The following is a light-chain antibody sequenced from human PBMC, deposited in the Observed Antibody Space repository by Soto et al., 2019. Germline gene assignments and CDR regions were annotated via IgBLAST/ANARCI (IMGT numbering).Light chain of an antibody. V-gene: IGKV1-5*01. CDR1: QTISSW. CDR2: AAS. CDR3: HQRQSWPRT. Sequence: DIQMTQSPSTLSGSVGDRFTITCRASQTISSWLAWYQQKPGKAPKLLIYAASTLQSGVPSRFSGSGSGTDFTLTISDVQPEDFALYYCHQRQSWPRTFGQGTKVDIK. J-gene: IGKJ1*01.